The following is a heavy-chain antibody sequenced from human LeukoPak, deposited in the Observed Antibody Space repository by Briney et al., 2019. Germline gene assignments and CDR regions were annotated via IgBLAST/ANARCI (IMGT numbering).Heavy chain of an antibody. Sequence: SGTLSLTCPVSGYSISSGYHWGWIRQPPGKGLEWIGSIYHSGSTYYKPSLKSRVTISVDTSKNQFSLKLNSVTAADTAFYYCARDSSATQSFDYWGQGTLVTVSS. CDR3: ARDSSATQSFDY. V-gene: IGHV4-38-2*02. CDR2: IYHSGST. CDR1: GYSISSGYH. D-gene: IGHD6-25*01. J-gene: IGHJ4*02.